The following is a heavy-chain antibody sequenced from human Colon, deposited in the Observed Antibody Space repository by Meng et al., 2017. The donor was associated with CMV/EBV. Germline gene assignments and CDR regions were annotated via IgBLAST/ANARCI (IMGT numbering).Heavy chain of an antibody. J-gene: IGHJ4*02. CDR1: GFTFGSYA. CDR2: ISGSGGTT. V-gene: IGHV3-23*01. D-gene: IGHD2-2*01. CDR3: ATPRSTFDY. Sequence: LRRSCAASGFTFGSYAINWVRQAPGKGLEWVSSISGSGGTTYYADSVKGRFTISRDNSKNTLYLQVNSLRVEDTAVYYCATPRSTFDYWGQGTLVTVSS.